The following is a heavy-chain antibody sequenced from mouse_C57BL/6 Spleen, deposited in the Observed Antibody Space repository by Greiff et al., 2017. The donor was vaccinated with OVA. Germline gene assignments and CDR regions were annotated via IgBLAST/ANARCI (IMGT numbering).Heavy chain of an antibody. CDR3: ARGERGPFAY. CDR2: ISYDGSN. Sequence: DVQLQESGPGLVKPSQSLSLTCSVTGYSITSGYYWNWIRQFPGNKLEWMGYISYDGSNNYNPSLKNRISITRDTSKNQFFLKLNSVTTEDTATYYCARGERGPFAYWGQGTLVTVSA. V-gene: IGHV3-6*01. J-gene: IGHJ3*01. CDR1: GYSITSGYY.